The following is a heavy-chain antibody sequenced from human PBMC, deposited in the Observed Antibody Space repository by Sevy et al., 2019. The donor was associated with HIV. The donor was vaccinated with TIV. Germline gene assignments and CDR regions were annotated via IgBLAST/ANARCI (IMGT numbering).Heavy chain of an antibody. D-gene: IGHD3-22*01. CDR3: AKDLDYFDSSAGPSSLIYNHYYGLED. V-gene: IGHV3-30*18. Sequence: GGSLRLSCAASGFTFSSFGMHWVRQAPGKGLEWVSFISYDGSNKKYADSVKGRLTVSRDKSKNTLYLQMNSLRAEDTAVYYCAKDLDYFDSSAGPSSLIYNHYYGLEDWGPGTTVTVSS. CDR2: ISYDGSNK. CDR1: GFTFSSFG. J-gene: IGHJ6*02.